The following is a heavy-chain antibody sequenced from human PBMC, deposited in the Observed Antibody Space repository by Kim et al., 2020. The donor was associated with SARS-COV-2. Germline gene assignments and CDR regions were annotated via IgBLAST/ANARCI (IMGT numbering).Heavy chain of an antibody. CDR2: LSWHSGVI. CDR3: AKDLVSSSFRAFHI. CDR1: GFTFGDLA. J-gene: IGHJ3*02. Sequence: GGSLRLSCAASGFTFGDLAMHWVRQVPGKGLEWVSGLSWHSGVIGYADSVKGRFTISRHNAENSLYLQINSLRAEDTAFYYCAKDLVSSSFRAFHIWGRGSMVTVS. D-gene: IGHD6-6*01. V-gene: IGHV3-9*01.